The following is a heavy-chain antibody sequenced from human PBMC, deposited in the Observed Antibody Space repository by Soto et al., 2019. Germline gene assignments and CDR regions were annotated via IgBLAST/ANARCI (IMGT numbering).Heavy chain of an antibody. D-gene: IGHD7-27*01. CDR2: INHSGST. CDR3: ARGLGMFDY. CDR1: GGSFSGYY. Sequence: QVQLQQWGAGLLKPSETLSLTCAVSGGSFSGYYWSWIRQPPGKGLEWIGEINHSGSTNYNPSLKSRVTRSVDTAKNQFSLKLSSVTAADTAVYYCARGLGMFDYWGQGTLVTVSS. J-gene: IGHJ4*02. V-gene: IGHV4-34*01.